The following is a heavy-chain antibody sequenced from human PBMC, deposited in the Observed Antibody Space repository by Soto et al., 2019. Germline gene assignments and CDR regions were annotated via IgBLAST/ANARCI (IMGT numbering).Heavy chain of an antibody. V-gene: IGHV4-34*01. CDR2: INHSGST. Sequence: PSETLSLTCAVYGGSFSGYYWSWIRQPPGKGLEWIGEINHSGSTNYNPSLKSRVTISVDTSKNQFSLKLSSVTAADTAVYYCARVVVVVAATPTRYMDVWGKGTTVTVSS. D-gene: IGHD2-15*01. J-gene: IGHJ6*03. CDR1: GGSFSGYY. CDR3: ARVVVVVAATPTRYMDV.